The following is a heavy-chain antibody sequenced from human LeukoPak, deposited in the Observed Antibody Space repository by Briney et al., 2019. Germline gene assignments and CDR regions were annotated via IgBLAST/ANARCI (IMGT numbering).Heavy chain of an antibody. CDR1: GGTFNSYA. CDR3: AADGTD. J-gene: IGHJ4*02. CDR2: IIPRLGTT. V-gene: IGHV1-69*05. Sequence: SVKVSCKASGGTFNSYAINWVRQAPGQGLEWMGGIIPRLGTTKYIEKFQGRITNTTDESTTTAYMELTSLRSEDTAVYYCAADGTDWGQGTLVTVSS.